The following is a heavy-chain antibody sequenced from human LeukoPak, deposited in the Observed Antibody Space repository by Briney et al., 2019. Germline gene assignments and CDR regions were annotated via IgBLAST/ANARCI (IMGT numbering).Heavy chain of an antibody. Sequence: SQTLSLTCAISGDSVSSNNGAWNWIRQSPSRGLEWLGRTYCRSKWYNDYAESLISRITISPVTSKNQFSLQLYSVTPEDTAVYYCARDVETTGWHTFDYWGQGILVAVSS. D-gene: IGHD3-9*01. V-gene: IGHV6-1*01. CDR2: TYCRSKWYN. CDR1: GDSVSSNNGA. CDR3: ARDVETTGWHTFDY. J-gene: IGHJ4*02.